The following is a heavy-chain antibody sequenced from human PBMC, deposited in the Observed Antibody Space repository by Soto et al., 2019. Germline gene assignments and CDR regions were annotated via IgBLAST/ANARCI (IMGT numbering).Heavy chain of an antibody. D-gene: IGHD4-17*01. CDR2: FDPEDGET. CDR1: GYTLTELS. V-gene: IGHV1-24*01. Sequence: ASVKVSCKVSGYTLTELSIHWVRQAPGKGLEWMGGFDPEDGETVYAQNFQGRVTMTDDTSTDTAYMELSSLRSEDTAVYYCATRATVGIYYYYGLDVWGQGTTVTVSS. J-gene: IGHJ6*02. CDR3: ATRATVGIYYYYGLDV.